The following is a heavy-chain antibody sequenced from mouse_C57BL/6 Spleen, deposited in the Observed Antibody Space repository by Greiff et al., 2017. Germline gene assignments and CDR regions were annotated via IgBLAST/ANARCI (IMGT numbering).Heavy chain of an antibody. CDR1: GYTFTSYW. V-gene: IGHV1-69*01. CDR2: IDPSDSYT. D-gene: IGHD1-1*01. CDR3: ARGVVATDYAMDY. J-gene: IGHJ4*01. Sequence: QVQLQQPGAELVMPGASVKLSCKASGYTFTSYWMYWVKQRPGQGLEWIGEIDPSDSYTNYNQKFKGKSTLTVDKSSSTAYMQLSSLTSEDSAVYYCARGVVATDYAMDYWGQGTSLTVSS.